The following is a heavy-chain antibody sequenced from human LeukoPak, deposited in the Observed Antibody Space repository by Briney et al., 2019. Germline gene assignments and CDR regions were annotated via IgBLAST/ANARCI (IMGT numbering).Heavy chain of an antibody. V-gene: IGHV3-74*01. CDR3: HPLAYVSN. Sequence: QPGGSLRLSCAVSGFTFGSRWMHWVRQAPGKGLVWVALIKGDGSTTNYADSVKGRFTASRDDAKNTVYLQMSSLTAEDTAVYYCHPLAYVSNWGQGTLVTVSS. CDR1: GFTFGSRW. CDR2: IKGDGSTT. J-gene: IGHJ4*02. D-gene: IGHD2-8*01.